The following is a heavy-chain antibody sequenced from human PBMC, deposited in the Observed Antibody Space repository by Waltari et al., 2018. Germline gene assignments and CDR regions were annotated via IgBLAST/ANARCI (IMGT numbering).Heavy chain of an antibody. CDR1: GGSISSYY. D-gene: IGHD6-13*01. V-gene: IGHV4-59*01. J-gene: IGHJ5*02. Sequence: QVQLQESGSGLVKPSETLSLTCTVSGGSISSYYWSWIRQPPGTGLEWIGYIYYSGSTNYNPSLKSRVTISVDTSKNQFSLKLSSVTAADTAVYYCVRGWSSSWYVSSWFDPWGQGTLVTVSS. CDR3: VRGWSSSWYVSSWFDP. CDR2: IYYSGST.